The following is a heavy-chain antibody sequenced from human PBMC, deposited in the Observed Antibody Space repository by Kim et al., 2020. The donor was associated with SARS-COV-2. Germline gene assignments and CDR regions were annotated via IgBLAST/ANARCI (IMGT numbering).Heavy chain of an antibody. CDR1: GGTFSSYA. D-gene: IGHD3-22*01. CDR2: IIPILGIA. V-gene: IGHV1-69*04. J-gene: IGHJ6*02. Sequence: SVKVSCKASGGTFSSYAISWVRQAPGQGLEWMGRIIPILGIANYAQKFQGRVTITADKSTSTAYMELSSLRSEDTAVYYCARVSSYYYDSSGYKTDGMDVWGQGTTVTVSS. CDR3: ARVSSYYYDSSGYKTDGMDV.